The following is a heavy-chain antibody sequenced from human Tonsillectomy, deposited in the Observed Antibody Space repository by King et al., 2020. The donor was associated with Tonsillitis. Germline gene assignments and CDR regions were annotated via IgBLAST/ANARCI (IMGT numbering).Heavy chain of an antibody. Sequence: LQLQESGPGLVKPSETLSLTCSVSGDSMTSGNYYWGWIRQPPGKGLEWIGSMYNSGSTHYNTSLKSRVAISVDTSKNQFSLKLSSVTAGDTAVYYCTRRSVGGMSAYYFTYWGQGALVTISS. CDR1: GDSMTSGNYY. D-gene: IGHD3-16*01. CDR2: MYNSGST. V-gene: IGHV4-39*07. J-gene: IGHJ4*02. CDR3: TRRSVGGMSAYYFTY.